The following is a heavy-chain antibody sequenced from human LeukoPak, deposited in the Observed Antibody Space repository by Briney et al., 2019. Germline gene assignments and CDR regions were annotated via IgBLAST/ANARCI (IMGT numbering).Heavy chain of an antibody. J-gene: IGHJ4*02. V-gene: IGHV4-59*01. CDR1: GGSISSYY. Sequence: SETLSLTCTVSGGSISSYYWSWIRQPPGKGLEWIGYIYYSGSTNYNPSLKSRVTISVDTSKNQFSLKLSSVTAADTAVYYCARDRRGSGSYQMYYYFDDWGQGTLVTVSS. CDR3: ARDRRGSGSYQMYYYFDD. CDR2: IYYSGST. D-gene: IGHD3-10*01.